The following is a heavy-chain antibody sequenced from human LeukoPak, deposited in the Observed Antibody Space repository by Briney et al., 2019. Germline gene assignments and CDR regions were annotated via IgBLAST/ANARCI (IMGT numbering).Heavy chain of an antibody. Sequence: GGSLRLSCAASGFTFSDHWMYWVRQAPGKGLVSVSHINTDGTTTNYADSVKGRFTISRDNAKNTLYLQMNSPRAEDTAVYYCVRALGDYWGQGTLVTVSS. J-gene: IGHJ4*02. D-gene: IGHD3-16*01. CDR2: INTDGTTT. V-gene: IGHV3-74*01. CDR1: GFTFSDHW. CDR3: VRALGDY.